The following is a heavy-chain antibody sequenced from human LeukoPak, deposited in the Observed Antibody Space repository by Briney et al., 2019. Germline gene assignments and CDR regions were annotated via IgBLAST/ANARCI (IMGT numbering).Heavy chain of an antibody. Sequence: GGSMRLSCAASGFTFATYTMNWVRQTPGKGLEWLSSIFGNGEGTYYADSVKGRFTISRDNSKNTLYLQMNRLRAEDTAVFYSAKACGADGSWNLDFWGQGTLVTVSS. CDR3: AKACGADGSWNLDF. CDR2: IFGNGEGT. D-gene: IGHD2-21*02. V-gene: IGHV3-23*01. J-gene: IGHJ4*02. CDR1: GFTFATYT.